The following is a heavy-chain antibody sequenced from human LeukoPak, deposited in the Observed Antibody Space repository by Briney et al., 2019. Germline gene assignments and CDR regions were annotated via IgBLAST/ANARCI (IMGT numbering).Heavy chain of an antibody. Sequence: SETLSLTCTVSGGSISSGSYYWSWIRQPAGKGLEWIGRIYTSGSTNYNPSLKSRVTISVDTSKNQFSLKLSSVTAADTAVYYCAREWYCSSTSCYYFAFDIWGQGTMVTVSS. J-gene: IGHJ3*02. D-gene: IGHD2-2*01. CDR2: IYTSGST. CDR1: GGSISSGSYY. CDR3: AREWYCSSTSCYYFAFDI. V-gene: IGHV4-61*02.